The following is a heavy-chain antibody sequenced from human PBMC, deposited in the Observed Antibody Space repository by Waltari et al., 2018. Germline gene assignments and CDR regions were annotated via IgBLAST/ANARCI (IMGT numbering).Heavy chain of an antibody. CDR1: GFSFDKYG. D-gene: IGHD6-25*01. V-gene: IGHV3-23*01. CDR2: IIASGGKT. Sequence: DVKLLESGSGFVQPGGSLRLSCVASGFSFDKYGMIWVRQCPGKGLQWVSSIIASGGKTFVADSVKGRFTTLRDNSKNTLYLQMDNLSGDDTAVYYCAKVGGDYFDDWGQGTLVTVSS. J-gene: IGHJ4*02. CDR3: AKVGGDYFDD.